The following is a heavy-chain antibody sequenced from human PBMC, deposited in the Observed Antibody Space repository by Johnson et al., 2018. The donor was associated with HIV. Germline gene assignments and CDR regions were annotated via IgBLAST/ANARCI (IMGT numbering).Heavy chain of an antibody. CDR1: GFTFSSYA. CDR3: ARGRYSSSWYVGGLDAFDI. D-gene: IGHD6-13*01. CDR2: IRYDGSNK. V-gene: IGHV3-33*08. J-gene: IGHJ3*02. Sequence: VQLVESGGGVVQPGRSLRLSCAASGFTFSSYAMHWVRQAPGKGLEWVAVIRYDGSNKYYADSVKGRFTISRDNAKNSLYLQMNSLRAEDTAMYYCARGRYSSSWYVGGLDAFDIWGQGTMVTVSS.